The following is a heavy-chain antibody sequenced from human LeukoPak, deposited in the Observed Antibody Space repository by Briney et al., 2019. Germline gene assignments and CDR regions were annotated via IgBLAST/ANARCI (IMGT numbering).Heavy chain of an antibody. CDR2: INPNSGGT. CDR1: GYTFTGYY. J-gene: IGHJ6*03. Sequence: APVKVSCKASGYTFTGYYIHWVRQAPGQGLEWMGWINPNSGGTNYAQKLQGRVTMTTDTSTSTAYMELRSLRSDDTAVYYCAREIVVVPAAMGIYYYYYMDVWGKGTTVTVSS. V-gene: IGHV1-2*02. D-gene: IGHD2-2*01. CDR3: AREIVVVPAAMGIYYYYYMDV.